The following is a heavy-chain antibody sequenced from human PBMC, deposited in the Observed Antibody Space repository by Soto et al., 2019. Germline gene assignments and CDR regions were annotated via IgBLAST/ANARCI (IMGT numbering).Heavy chain of an antibody. V-gene: IGHV1-18*01. CDR1: GYSFTTSG. CDR2: ISTYNGNT. Sequence: QAQLVQSGAEVKEPGASVKVSCKASGYSFTTSGITWVRQAPGQGLEWMGWISTYNGNTNYAQKLQDRVTLTTDTSTSTGYMELRSLRSDDTAVYYCARRLYGDYDYWGQGTLVTVSS. D-gene: IGHD4-17*01. CDR3: ARRLYGDYDY. J-gene: IGHJ4*02.